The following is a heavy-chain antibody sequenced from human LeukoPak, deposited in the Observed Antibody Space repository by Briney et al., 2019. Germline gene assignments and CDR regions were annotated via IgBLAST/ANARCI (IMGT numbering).Heavy chain of an antibody. Sequence: PGGSLRLSCAASGFTFSSYGMHWVRQAPGKGLEWVAVISYDGSNKYYADSVKGRFTISRDNSKNTLYLQMNSLRAEDTAVYYCAKDPGIAARSFIQLYYYYYMDVWGKGTTVTVSS. CDR3: AKDPGIAARSFIQLYYYYYMDV. D-gene: IGHD6-6*01. V-gene: IGHV3-30*18. CDR1: GFTFSSYG. J-gene: IGHJ6*03. CDR2: ISYDGSNK.